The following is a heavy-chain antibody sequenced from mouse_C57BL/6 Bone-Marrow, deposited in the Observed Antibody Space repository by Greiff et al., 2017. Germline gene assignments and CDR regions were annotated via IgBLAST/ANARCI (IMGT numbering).Heavy chain of an antibody. CDR3: ARIVGTSRYAMDY. CDR1: GYTFTSYW. D-gene: IGHD4-1*01. Sequence: QVQLQQPGAELVRPGSSVKLSCKASGYTFTSYWMDWVKQRPGQGLEWIGNIYPSDSETHYNQKFKDKATLTVYKSSSTAYMQLSSLTSEDSAVYYCARIVGTSRYAMDYWGQGASVTVSS. J-gene: IGHJ4*01. V-gene: IGHV1-61*01. CDR2: IYPSDSET.